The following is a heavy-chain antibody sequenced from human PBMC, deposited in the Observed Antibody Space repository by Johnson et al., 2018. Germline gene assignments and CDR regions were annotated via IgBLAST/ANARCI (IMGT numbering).Heavy chain of an antibody. CDR1: GYTFTDYY. CDR2: INPTGGGG. J-gene: IGHJ4*02. CDR3: ARAGLEGPDY. Sequence: QVQLQQWGAEVKKPVASMKVSCKAGGYTFTDYYMHWLQQAPGQRLEWMGFINPTGGGGSYAQKFQGRVTVTSDTTTRTVYMELISLRSEDTAVYYCARAGLEGPDYWGQGTLVTVSS. V-gene: IGHV1-46*01.